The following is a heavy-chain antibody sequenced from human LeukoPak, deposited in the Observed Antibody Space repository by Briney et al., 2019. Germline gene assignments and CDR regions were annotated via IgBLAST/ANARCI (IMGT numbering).Heavy chain of an antibody. CDR2: ISGSGGST. CDR3: ATEYYYDSRGRLYYYGMDV. Sequence: GRSLRLSCAASGFTFSSYAMSWVRQAPGKGLEWVSAISGSGGSTYYADSVKGRFTISRDNSKNTLYLQMNSLRAEDTAVYYCATEYYYDSRGRLYYYGMDVWGQGTTVTVSS. D-gene: IGHD3-22*01. J-gene: IGHJ6*02. V-gene: IGHV3-23*01. CDR1: GFTFSSYA.